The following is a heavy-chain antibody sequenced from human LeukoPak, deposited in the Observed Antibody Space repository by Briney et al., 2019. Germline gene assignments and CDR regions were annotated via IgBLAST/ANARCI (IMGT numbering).Heavy chain of an antibody. CDR1: GGSFSGYY. D-gene: IGHD6-13*01. CDR3: ARRIRKYSSSPIDY. J-gene: IGHJ4*02. V-gene: IGHV4-34*01. Sequence: PSETLSLTCAVYGGSFSGYYWSWIRQPPGKGLEWIGEINHSGSANYNPSLKSRVTISVDTSKNQFSLRLSSVTAADTAVYYCARRIRKYSSSPIDYWGQGTLATVSS. CDR2: INHSGSA.